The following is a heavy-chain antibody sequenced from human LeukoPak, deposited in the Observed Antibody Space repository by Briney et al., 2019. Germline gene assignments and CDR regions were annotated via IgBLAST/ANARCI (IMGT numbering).Heavy chain of an antibody. Sequence: SKTLSLTCAVYGGSFSGYYWSWIRQSPGKGLEWIGEINHSGSTNYNPSLKSRVTISADTSKSQFSLKVRSVTAADTAVYYCASRTYSSSSFYSYYMDVWGKGTAVAVSS. J-gene: IGHJ6*03. CDR2: INHSGST. V-gene: IGHV4-34*01. D-gene: IGHD6-6*01. CDR3: ASRTYSSSSFYSYYMDV. CDR1: GGSFSGYY.